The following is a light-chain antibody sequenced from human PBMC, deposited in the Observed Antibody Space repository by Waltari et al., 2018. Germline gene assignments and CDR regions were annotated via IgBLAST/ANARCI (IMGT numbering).Light chain of an antibody. J-gene: IGLJ2*01. CDR3: HSFDSSNQV. V-gene: IGLV6-57*01. CDR2: EDN. Sequence: NFLLTQPQSVSGSPGKTVTISCTRNSGSIAGYYVQWYQQRPGHFPTSVIFEDNQRPSGVPDRFSGSIDRSSNSSSLTISGLKTEDEADYYCHSFDSSNQVFGGGTKLTVL. CDR1: SGSIAGYY.